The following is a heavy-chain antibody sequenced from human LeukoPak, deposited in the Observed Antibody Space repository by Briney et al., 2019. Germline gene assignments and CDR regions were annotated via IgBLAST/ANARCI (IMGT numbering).Heavy chain of an antibody. CDR2: INPNSGGT. D-gene: IGHD3-10*01. V-gene: IGHV1-2*02. Sequence: RASVKVSCKASGYTFTGYYMHWVRQAPGQGLEWMGWINPNSGGTNYAQKFQGRVTMTRDTSISTAYMELSRLRSDDTAVYYCARDLDGSGSYYILEYWGQGTLVTVSS. CDR1: GYTFTGYY. CDR3: ARDLDGSGSYYILEY. J-gene: IGHJ4*02.